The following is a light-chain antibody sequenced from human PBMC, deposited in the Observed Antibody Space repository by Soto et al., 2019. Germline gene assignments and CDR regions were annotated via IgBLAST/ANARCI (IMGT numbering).Light chain of an antibody. CDR1: QIIGTW. J-gene: IGKJ4*01. Sequence: DIQMTQSPSTLSASVGDRVTITCRASQIIGTWLAWYQQKPGKAPKLLIYDASTLETGVPSRLSGSRSGTEFTLTISSLQPDDLATYYCQQYNTYPLTFGGGTKVELK. CDR2: DAS. V-gene: IGKV1-5*01. CDR3: QQYNTYPLT.